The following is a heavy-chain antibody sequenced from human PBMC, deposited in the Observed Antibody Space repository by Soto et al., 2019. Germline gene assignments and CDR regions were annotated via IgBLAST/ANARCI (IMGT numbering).Heavy chain of an antibody. CDR1: GGSISSYY. CDR2: IYYSGST. J-gene: IGHJ5*02. V-gene: IGHV4-59*08. CDR3: ARGLSGTTVTTRWFDT. D-gene: IGHD4-17*01. Sequence: SETLSLTCTVSGGSISSYYWSWIRQPPGKGLEWIGYIYYSGSTNYNPSLKSRVTISVDTSKNQFSLKLSSVTAADTAVYYCARGLSGTTVTTRWFDTCAQGTLVTVSS.